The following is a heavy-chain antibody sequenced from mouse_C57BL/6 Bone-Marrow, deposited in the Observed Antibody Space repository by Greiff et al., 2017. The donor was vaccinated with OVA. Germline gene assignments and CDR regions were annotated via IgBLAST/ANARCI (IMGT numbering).Heavy chain of an antibody. CDR3: SRKAKPYWYFDV. CDR2: INPNNGGT. Sequence: EVKLMESGPELVKPGASVKMSCKASGYTFTDYNMHWVKQSHGKSLEWIGYINPNNGGTSYNQKFKGKATLTVNKSSSTAYMELRSLTSEDSAVYYCSRKAKPYWYFDVWGTGTTVTVSS. V-gene: IGHV1-22*01. CDR1: GYTFTDYN. J-gene: IGHJ1*03.